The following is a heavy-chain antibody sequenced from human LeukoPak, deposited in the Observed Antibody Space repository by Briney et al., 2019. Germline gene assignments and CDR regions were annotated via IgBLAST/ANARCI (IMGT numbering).Heavy chain of an antibody. CDR2: ISGNGGYT. Sequence: GGSLRLSCAASGFVFSTYAMHWVRQAPGKGLEYVSGISGNGGYTDYANSVKGRFTISRDNFKNTLYLQMGSLRAEDLAVYYCARDLFSGAEMATFDYWGQGTLVTVSS. CDR1: GFVFSTYA. J-gene: IGHJ4*02. D-gene: IGHD5-24*01. V-gene: IGHV3-64*01. CDR3: ARDLFSGAEMATFDY.